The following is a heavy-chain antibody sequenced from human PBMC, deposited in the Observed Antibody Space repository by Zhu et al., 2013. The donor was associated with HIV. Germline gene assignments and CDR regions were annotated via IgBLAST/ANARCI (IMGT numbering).Heavy chain of an antibody. CDR2: INPNSGGT. Sequence: QVQLEQSGAEVKKPGASVKVSCKASGYTFTGYYMYWVRQAPGQGLEWMGWINPNSGGTNYAQRFQGRVTMTRDTSISTAYMELSRLTFDDTALYFCARGPVLNCGGDCSRYDYWGQGILVTVSS. CDR3: ARGPVLNCGGDCSRYDY. D-gene: IGHD2-21*02. V-gene: IGHV1-2*02. CDR1: GYTFTGYY. J-gene: IGHJ4*02.